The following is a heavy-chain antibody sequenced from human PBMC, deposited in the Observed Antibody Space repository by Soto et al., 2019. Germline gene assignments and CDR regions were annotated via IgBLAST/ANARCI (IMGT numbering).Heavy chain of an antibody. CDR1: GGTFSIYA. CDR2: IIPIFGTA. D-gene: IGHD3-22*01. V-gene: IGHV1-69*06. J-gene: IGHJ6*02. CDR3: ASYYYDSSGYYYDYYYYGMDV. Sequence: SVKVSCKASGGTFSIYAISCVRQSPLQWLDWMGGIIPIFGTANYAQKFQGRVTITADKSTSTAYMELSSLRSEDTAVYYCASYYYDSSGYYYDYYYYGMDVWGQGTTVTAP.